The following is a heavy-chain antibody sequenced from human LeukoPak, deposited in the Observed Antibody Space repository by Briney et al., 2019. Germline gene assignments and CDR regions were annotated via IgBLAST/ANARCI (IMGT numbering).Heavy chain of an antibody. CDR2: IWYAGSNK. Sequence: GGSLRLSCAASGFTFSSYGMHWVRQAPGKGLEWVAVIWYAGSNKYYADSVKGRFTISRDNSKNTLYLQMNSLRAEDTAVYYCAASYSGYEAFDYWGQGTLVTVSS. CDR3: AASYSGYEAFDY. CDR1: GFTFSSYG. V-gene: IGHV3-33*01. J-gene: IGHJ4*02. D-gene: IGHD5-12*01.